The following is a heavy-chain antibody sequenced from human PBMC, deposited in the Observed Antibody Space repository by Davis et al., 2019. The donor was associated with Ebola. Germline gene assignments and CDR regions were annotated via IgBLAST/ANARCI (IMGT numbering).Heavy chain of an antibody. CDR3: AREEDSIAVAGTSPNWFDP. D-gene: IGHD6-19*01. Sequence: PVKVSCKASGGTFSSYAISWVRQAPGQGLEWMGRIIPILGIANYAQKFQGRVTITADKSTSTAYMELSSLRSEDTAVYYCAREEDSIAVAGTSPNWFDPWGQGTLVTVSS. V-gene: IGHV1-69*04. CDR2: IIPILGIA. J-gene: IGHJ5*02. CDR1: GGTFSSYA.